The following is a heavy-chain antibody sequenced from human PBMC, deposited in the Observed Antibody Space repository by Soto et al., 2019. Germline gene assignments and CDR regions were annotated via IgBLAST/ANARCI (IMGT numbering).Heavy chain of an antibody. V-gene: IGHV6-1*01. CDR3: ASEGSYYVSSYCFLDC. Sequence: SQTLSLTCAISGDSVSGNSAAWNWIRQSPSRGLEWLGRTYYRSRWYNDYAVSVKSRITVTPDTSKNQFSLHLNSVTPEDTAVYYCASEGSYYVSSYCFLDCWGQGALVAVCS. D-gene: IGHD3-16*01. J-gene: IGHJ4*02. CDR1: GDSVSGNSAA. CDR2: TYYRSRWYN.